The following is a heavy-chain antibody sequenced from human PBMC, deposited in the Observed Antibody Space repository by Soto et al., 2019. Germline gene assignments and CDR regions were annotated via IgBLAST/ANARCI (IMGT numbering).Heavy chain of an antibody. J-gene: IGHJ4*02. CDR1: GFTFSGYW. CDR3: ARGPEPYLYFFDY. CDR2: INSDGSAT. Sequence: EVQLVESGGGLVQPGGSLRLSCAASGFTFSGYWMHGVRQAPGEGLVWVSRINSDGSATTYAASVRGRFTISRDNAKNTLYLQMNSLRAEDTAVYYCARGPEPYLYFFDYWGQGTLVTVSS. V-gene: IGHV3-74*01.